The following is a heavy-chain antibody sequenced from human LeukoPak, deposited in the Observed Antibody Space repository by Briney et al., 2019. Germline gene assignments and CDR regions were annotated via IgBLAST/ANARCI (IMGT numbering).Heavy chain of an antibody. CDR2: ISSSSSTI. V-gene: IGHV3-48*01. CDR3: ARDAVNGYSSSWYGY. CDR1: GFTFSSYG. Sequence: GRSLRLSCAASGFTFSSYGMHWVRQAPGKGLEWVSYISSSSSTIYYADSVKGRFTISRDNAKNSLYLQMNSLRAEDTAVYYCARDAVNGYSSSWYGYWGQGTLVTVSS. D-gene: IGHD6-13*01. J-gene: IGHJ4*02.